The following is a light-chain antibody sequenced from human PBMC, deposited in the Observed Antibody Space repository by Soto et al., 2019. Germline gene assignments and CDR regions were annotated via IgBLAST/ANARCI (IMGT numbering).Light chain of an antibody. V-gene: IGLV4-69*01. CDR1: SGHSSYV. CDR3: QTWDTGIVV. Sequence: QSVLTQSPSASASLGASVKLTCTLSSGHSSYVIAWHQQQPEKGPRYLVRLNSDGSHSKGDGIPDRFSGSSSGAERYLTISSLRSEDEADYYSQTWDTGIVVFGGGTKPTVL. J-gene: IGLJ2*01. CDR2: LNSDGSH.